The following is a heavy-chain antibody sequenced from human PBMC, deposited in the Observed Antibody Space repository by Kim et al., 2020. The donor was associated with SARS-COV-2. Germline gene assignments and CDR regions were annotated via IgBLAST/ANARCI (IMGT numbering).Heavy chain of an antibody. V-gene: IGHV4-59*01. CDR3: AREPCISGWTFDY. D-gene: IGHD6-19*01. J-gene: IGHJ4*02. Sequence: KPTLNGRVAISLDTSKNQFSLGLGAVTAADTAVYYCAREPCISGWTFDYWGQGALVMVSS.